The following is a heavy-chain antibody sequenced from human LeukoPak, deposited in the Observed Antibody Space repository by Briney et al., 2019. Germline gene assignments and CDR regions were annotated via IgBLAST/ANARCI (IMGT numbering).Heavy chain of an antibody. D-gene: IGHD6-6*01. CDR3: ARDSEDSLDAFDI. CDR1: GFTFSSYA. CDR2: ISYDGSNK. Sequence: GGSLRLSCAASGFTFSSYAMHWVRQAPGKGLEWVAVISYDGSNKYYADSVKGRFTISRDNSKNTLYLQMNSLRAEDTAVYYCARDSEDSLDAFDIWGQGTMVTVSS. V-gene: IGHV3-30-3*01. J-gene: IGHJ3*02.